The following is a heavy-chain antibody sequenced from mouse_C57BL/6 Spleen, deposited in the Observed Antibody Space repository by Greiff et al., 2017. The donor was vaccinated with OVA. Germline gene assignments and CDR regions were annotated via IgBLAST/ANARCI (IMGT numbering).Heavy chain of an antibody. V-gene: IGHV5-15*01. J-gene: IGHJ3*01. D-gene: IGHD2-3*01. Sequence: EVHLVESGGGLVQPGGSLKLSCAASGFTFSDYGMAWVRQAPRKGPEWVAFISNLAYSIYYADTVTGRFTISRENAKNTLYLEMSSLRSEDTAMYYCARLYDGYSLGYWGQGTLVTVSA. CDR2: ISNLAYSI. CDR1: GFTFSDYG. CDR3: ARLYDGYSLGY.